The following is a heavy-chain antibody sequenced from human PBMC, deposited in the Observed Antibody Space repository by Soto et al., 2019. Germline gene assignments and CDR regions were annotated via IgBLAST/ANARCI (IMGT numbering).Heavy chain of an antibody. J-gene: IGHJ4*02. CDR2: IKSKTDGGTT. V-gene: IGHV3-15*01. Sequence: GGSLRLSCAASGFTFSNAWMSWVRQAPGKGLEWVGRIKSKTDGGTTDYAAPVKGRFTISRDDSKNTLYLQMNSLKTEDTAVYYCTTTPPGAVGLSFDYWGQGTLVTVSS. CDR1: GFTFSNAW. CDR3: TTTPPGAVGLSFDY. D-gene: IGHD3-10*01.